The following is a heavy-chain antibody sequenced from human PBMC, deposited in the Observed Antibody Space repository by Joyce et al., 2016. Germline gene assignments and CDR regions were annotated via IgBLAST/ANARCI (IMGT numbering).Heavy chain of an antibody. CDR1: GFPFSNYF. Sequence: QVQLVESGGGVVQPGRSLRPSCAASGFPFSNYFMHGVRQAPGKGLDWVAGVYYDGITIHYADSVKGRFAISRDNARNTLYLQMNSLRPEDTALYYCAGDTTVTTLHSFDYWGQGILVTVSS. D-gene: IGHD4-17*01. CDR2: VYYDGITI. V-gene: IGHV3-33*01. J-gene: IGHJ4*02. CDR3: AGDTTVTTLHSFDY.